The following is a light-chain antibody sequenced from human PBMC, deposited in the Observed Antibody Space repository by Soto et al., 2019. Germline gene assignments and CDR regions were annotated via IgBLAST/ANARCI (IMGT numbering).Light chain of an antibody. V-gene: IGLV2-14*01. J-gene: IGLJ2*01. CDR1: SSDVGGYNY. CDR2: EVS. CDR3: SSYTSSSTLVV. Sequence: QSALTQPASVSGSPGQSITISCTGTSSDVGGYNYVSWYQQHPGKAPKLMIYEVSNRPSGVSNRFSGSKSGNTASLTISGXQAXXXXXXXCSSYTSSSTLVVFGGGTKLTVL.